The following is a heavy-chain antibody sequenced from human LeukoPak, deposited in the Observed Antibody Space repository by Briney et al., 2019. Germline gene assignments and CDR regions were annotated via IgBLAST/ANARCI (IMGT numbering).Heavy chain of an antibody. Sequence: GGSLRLSCAASGFTFSSTWMNWVRQAPGKGLEWVSSISSSSSHIYYGDSVKGRFTISRDNAKNSLYLQMNSLRAEDTAVYYCAKGTGYMDVWGKGTTVTVSS. CDR3: AKGTGYMDV. V-gene: IGHV3-21*04. J-gene: IGHJ6*03. CDR2: ISSSSSHI. CDR1: GFTFSSTW. D-gene: IGHD3/OR15-3a*01.